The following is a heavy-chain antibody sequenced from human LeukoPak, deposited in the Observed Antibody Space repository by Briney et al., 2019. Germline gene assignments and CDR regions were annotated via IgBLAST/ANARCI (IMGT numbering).Heavy chain of an antibody. J-gene: IGHJ5*02. CDR1: GYTFTSYG. Sequence: ASVKVSCKASGYTFTSYGISWVRQATGQGPEWMGWMNPNSGNTGYAQKFQGRVTMTRNTSISTAYMELSSLRSEDTAVYYCARGHRGRRFLEWPRQNWFDPWGQGTLVTVSS. D-gene: IGHD3-3*01. V-gene: IGHV1-8*02. CDR3: ARGHRGRRFLEWPRQNWFDP. CDR2: MNPNSGNT.